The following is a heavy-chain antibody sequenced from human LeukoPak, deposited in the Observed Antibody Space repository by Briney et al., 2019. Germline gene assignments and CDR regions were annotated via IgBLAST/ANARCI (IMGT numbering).Heavy chain of an antibody. CDR2: IYYSGST. CDR1: GGSISSYY. Sequence: SETLSLTCTVSGGSISSYYWSWIRQPPGKGLEWIGYIYYSGSTNYNPSLKSRVTISVDTSKNQFSLKLSPVTAADTAVYYCATRIAVAGPDYWGQGTLVTVSS. D-gene: IGHD6-19*01. V-gene: IGHV4-59*08. J-gene: IGHJ4*02. CDR3: ATRIAVAGPDY.